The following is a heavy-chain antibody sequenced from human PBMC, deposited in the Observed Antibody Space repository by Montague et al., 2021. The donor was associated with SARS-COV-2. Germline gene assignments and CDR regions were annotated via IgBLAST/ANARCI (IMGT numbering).Heavy chain of an antibody. CDR1: GGSFTNYY. CDR3: ARGVYNRVIFVVSPRYYFDY. V-gene: IGHV4-34*01. CDR2: INHSGST. Sequence: SETLSLTCAVRGGSFTNYYWNWIRQSPGKGLETLGEINHSGSTNYNPSLKSRVTISVDTYRKQVSLRLTSVTAADTATYYCARGVYNRVIFVVSPRYYFDYWGQGNMVAVSA. D-gene: IGHD3-9*01. J-gene: IGHJ4*02.